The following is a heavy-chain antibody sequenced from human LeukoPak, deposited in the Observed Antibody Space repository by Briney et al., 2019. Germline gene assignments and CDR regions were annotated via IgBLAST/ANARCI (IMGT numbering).Heavy chain of an antibody. Sequence: ASVKVSCKASGYTFTSYDFNWLRQATGQGPEWMGWMNPNSGATSYAQKFQGRVTVTRDTSTSTVHMELSGLRSEDTAVYYCARDQEGFDYWGQGTLVTVSS. CDR2: MNPNSGAT. CDR1: GYTFTSYD. V-gene: IGHV1-8*01. J-gene: IGHJ4*02. CDR3: ARDQEGFDY.